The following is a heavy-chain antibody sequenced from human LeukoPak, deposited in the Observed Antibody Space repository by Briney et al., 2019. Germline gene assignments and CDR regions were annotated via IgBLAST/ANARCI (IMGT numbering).Heavy chain of an antibody. CDR2: ISGSSSDI. D-gene: IGHD5-12*01. V-gene: IGHV3-21*01. Sequence: GGSLRLSCAASGFTFSSYSMNWVRQAPGKGLEWVSSISGSSSDIYYADSVKGRFTISRDNTNNSLFLQMNGLRAEDTAVYYCARGPPTTIMATIDDYWGQGTLVTVSS. J-gene: IGHJ4*02. CDR1: GFTFSSYS. CDR3: ARGPPTTIMATIDDY.